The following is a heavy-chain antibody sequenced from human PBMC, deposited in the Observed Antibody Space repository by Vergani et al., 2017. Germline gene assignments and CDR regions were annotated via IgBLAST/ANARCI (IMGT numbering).Heavy chain of an antibody. Sequence: QVQLVQSGSELKKPGASVKVSCKASGYTFTNHAMNWVRQAPGQGLEWMGWINTDTGNPTYAQGFTGRFVFSLDTSVSTAYLQISGLKADDTAVYYWARAVRRVWDYYGLDVWGQGTTVTVSS. CDR2: INTDTGNP. CDR3: ARAVRRVWDYYGLDV. CDR1: GYTFTNHA. D-gene: IGHD1-1*01. V-gene: IGHV7-4-1*02. J-gene: IGHJ6*02.